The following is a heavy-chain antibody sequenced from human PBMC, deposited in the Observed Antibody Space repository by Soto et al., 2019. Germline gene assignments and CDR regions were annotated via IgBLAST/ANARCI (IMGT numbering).Heavy chain of an antibody. Sequence: SETLSLTCAFYGGSFSGYYWSWIRQPPGKGLEWIGEVNHSGSAHYNPSLRSRVTISVDTSKNQFSLKLSSVTAADTAVFYCARGVYNAIFGVISLDYWGQGTLVTVSS. D-gene: IGHD3-3*01. CDR2: VNHSGSA. CDR3: ARGVYNAIFGVISLDY. J-gene: IGHJ4*02. V-gene: IGHV4-34*01. CDR1: GGSFSGYY.